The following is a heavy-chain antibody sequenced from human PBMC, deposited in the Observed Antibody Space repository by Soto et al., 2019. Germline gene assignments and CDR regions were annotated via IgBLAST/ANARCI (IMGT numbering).Heavy chain of an antibody. Sequence: GGSLRLSCAASGFTFDDYAMHWVRQAPGKGLEWVSGISWNSGSIGYADSVKGRFTISRDNAKNSLYLQMNSLRAEDTALYYCAKLAGGFSEGLYYFDYWGQGTLVTVSS. CDR1: GFTFDDYA. CDR2: ISWNSGSI. V-gene: IGHV3-9*01. D-gene: IGHD3-3*02. J-gene: IGHJ4*02. CDR3: AKLAGGFSEGLYYFDY.